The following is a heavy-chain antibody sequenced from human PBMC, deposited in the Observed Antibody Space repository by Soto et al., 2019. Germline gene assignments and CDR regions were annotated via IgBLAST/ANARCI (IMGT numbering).Heavy chain of an antibody. D-gene: IGHD6-13*01. CDR3: ARESNPIGIAAAGAGFDY. V-gene: IGHV1-3*01. CDR1: GYTFTSYA. Sequence: QVQLVQSGAEVKKPGASVKVSCKASGYTFTSYAMHWVRQAPGQRLEWMGCINAGNGNTKYSQKFQGRVTITRDTSASTADMELSRLRSEDTALYYCARESNPIGIAAAGAGFDYWGQGTLVTVSS. J-gene: IGHJ4*02. CDR2: INAGNGNT.